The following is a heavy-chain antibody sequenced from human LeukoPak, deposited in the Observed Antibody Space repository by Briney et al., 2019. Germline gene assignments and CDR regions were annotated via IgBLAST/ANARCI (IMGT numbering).Heavy chain of an antibody. CDR1: GVSISSSSYY. D-gene: IGHD3-9*01. Sequence: SETLSLTCTVSGVSISSSSYYWGWIRQPPGKGLEWIGSIYYSGSTYYNPSLKSRVTISVDTSKNQFSLKLNSVTAADTAVYYCARDGGPPLPPYYDILTGYSPFDYWGQGTLVTVSS. CDR2: IYYSGST. CDR3: ARDGGPPLPPYYDILTGYSPFDY. J-gene: IGHJ4*02. V-gene: IGHV4-39*02.